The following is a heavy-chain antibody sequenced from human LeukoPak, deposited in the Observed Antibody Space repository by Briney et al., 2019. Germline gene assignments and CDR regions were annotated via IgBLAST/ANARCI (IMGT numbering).Heavy chain of an antibody. V-gene: IGHV3-66*01. D-gene: IGHD2-21*02. CDR2: IHTGGNT. J-gene: IGHJ6*02. CDR3: ARERDGYCGGDCYYYYGMDV. Sequence: GKSLRLSCTASGFAVSSNYINWVRQAPGKGLEWVSVIHTGGNTYYADSVKGRFTISRDNSKNTVYLQMNSLRAEDTALYYCARERDGYCGGDCYYYYGMDVWGQGTTVTVSS. CDR1: GFAVSSNY.